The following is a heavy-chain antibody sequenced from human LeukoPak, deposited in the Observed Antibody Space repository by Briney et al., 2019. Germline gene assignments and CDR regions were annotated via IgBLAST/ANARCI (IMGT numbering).Heavy chain of an antibody. CDR1: GGSISSSSYY. V-gene: IGHV4-39*01. CDR3: ARQEGSGWYFDS. CDR2: IYYSGTP. D-gene: IGHD6-19*01. Sequence: SETLSLTCTVSGGSISSSSYYWGWIRRPPGKGLEWIGNIYYSGTPYYKSSLKSRVTISVDTSKNQFSLKLSSVTAADTAVYYCARQEGSGWYFDSWGQGTLVTVSS. J-gene: IGHJ4*02.